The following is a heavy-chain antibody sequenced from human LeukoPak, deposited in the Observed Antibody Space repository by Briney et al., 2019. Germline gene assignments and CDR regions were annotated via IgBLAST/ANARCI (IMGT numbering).Heavy chain of an antibody. J-gene: IGHJ4*02. D-gene: IGHD3-10*01. Sequence: SETLSLTCTVSGGSISSGSYYWSWIRQPAGKGLEWIGRIYTSGSTNYNPSLKSRVTISVDTSKNQFSLKLSSVTAADTAVYYCARVTRFNEFGELWFDYWGQGTRLTVSS. V-gene: IGHV4-61*02. CDR3: ARVTRFNEFGELWFDY. CDR2: IYTSGST. CDR1: GGSISSGSYY.